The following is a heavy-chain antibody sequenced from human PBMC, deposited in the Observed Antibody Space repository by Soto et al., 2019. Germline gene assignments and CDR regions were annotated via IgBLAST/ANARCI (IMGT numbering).Heavy chain of an antibody. CDR1: GGSVSSGSYY. D-gene: IGHD4-17*01. V-gene: IGHV4-61*01. CDR3: ARGVTTVTTFDY. Sequence: SETLSLTCTVSGGSVSSGSYYWSWIRQPPGKGLEWIGYIYHSGSTNYNPSLKSRVTISVDRSKNQFSLKLSSVTAADTAVYYCARGVTTVTTFDYWGQGTLVTVSS. J-gene: IGHJ4*02. CDR2: IYHSGST.